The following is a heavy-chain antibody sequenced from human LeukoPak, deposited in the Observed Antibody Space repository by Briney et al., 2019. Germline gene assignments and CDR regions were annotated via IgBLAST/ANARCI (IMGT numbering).Heavy chain of an antibody. CDR3: GVAYYYHYMDV. CDR1: GGSINSSSYY. J-gene: IGHJ6*03. D-gene: IGHD3-3*01. Sequence: SETLSLTCTVSGGSINSSSYYWGWIRQPPGKGLEWIGSLFYSGSTYYNPSLKSRVTISVDMSKNQFSLKLSSVTAADTAVYYCGVAYYYHYMDVWGKGTTVTVSS. CDR2: LFYSGST. V-gene: IGHV4-39*07.